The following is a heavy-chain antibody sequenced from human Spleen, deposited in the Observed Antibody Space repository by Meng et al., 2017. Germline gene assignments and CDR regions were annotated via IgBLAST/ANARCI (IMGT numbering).Heavy chain of an antibody. CDR2: ISSTRSQI. CDR3: ARDRSWNDFGYFDH. V-gene: IGHV3-21*01. J-gene: IGHJ4*02. Sequence: GGSLRLSCESSGFSFNTYTMNWVRQAPGKGLEWVSSISSTRSQIYYADSVKGRFTTSRDNAKKLLFLEMNSLRVEDTAVYYCARDRSWNDFGYFDHWGQGSLVTVSS. CDR1: GFSFNTYT. D-gene: IGHD1-1*01.